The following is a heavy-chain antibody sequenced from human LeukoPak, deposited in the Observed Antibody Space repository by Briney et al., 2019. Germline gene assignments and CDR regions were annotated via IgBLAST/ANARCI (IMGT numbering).Heavy chain of an antibody. D-gene: IGHD3-16*02. V-gene: IGHV3-7*03. CDR2: IKQDGSEK. CDR3: ARDQRLGDYVWGSYRYNRFDP. J-gene: IGHJ5*02. CDR1: GFTFSSYW. Sequence: GGSLRLSCAASGFTFSSYWMSWVRQAPGKGLEWVANIKQDGSEKYYVESVKGRFTISRDNAKNSLYLQMNSLRAEDTAVYYCARDQRLGDYVWGSYRYNRFDPWGQGTLVTVSS.